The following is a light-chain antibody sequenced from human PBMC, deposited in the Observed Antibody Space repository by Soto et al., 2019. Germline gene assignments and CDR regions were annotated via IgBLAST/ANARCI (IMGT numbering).Light chain of an antibody. J-gene: IGKJ4*01. CDR3: QQRSHWPPT. CDR2: DAS. V-gene: IGKV3-11*01. Sequence: EIVLTQSPATLSLSPGERATLSCRASQSVSSYLAWYQQKPGQAPRLLIYDASNRATGIPARFSGSGSGTDFTLTLSSLEPEDFAVYYCQQRSHWPPTFGGGTKVEIK. CDR1: QSVSSY.